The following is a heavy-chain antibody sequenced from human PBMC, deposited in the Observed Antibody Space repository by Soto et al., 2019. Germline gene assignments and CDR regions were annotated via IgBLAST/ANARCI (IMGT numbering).Heavy chain of an antibody. CDR1: GGTFSSYA. D-gene: IGHD3-3*01. V-gene: IGHV1-69*13. CDR2: IIPIFGTA. J-gene: IGHJ6*02. Sequence: SVKVSCKASGGTFSSYAISWVRQAPGQGLEWMGGIIPIFGTANYAQKFQGRVTITADESTSTAYMELSSLRSEDTAVYYCASGYYTGVHYYGMDVWGQGTTVTVSS. CDR3: ASGYYTGVHYYGMDV.